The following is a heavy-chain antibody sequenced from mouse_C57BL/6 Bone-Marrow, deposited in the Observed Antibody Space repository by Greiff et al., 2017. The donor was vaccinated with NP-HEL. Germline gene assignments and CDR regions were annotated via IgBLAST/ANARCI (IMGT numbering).Heavy chain of an antibody. CDR2: ISNLVYSI. V-gene: IGHV5-15*02. Sequence: EVQGVESGGGLVQPGGSRKLSCAASGFTFSDYGMAWVRQAPGKGPEWVAFISNLVYSIYYADTVTGRFTISRENAKNTLYLEMSSLRSEDTAMYYCARDYYGSSYWYFDVWGAGTTVTVSS. CDR3: ARDYYGSSYWYFDV. J-gene: IGHJ1*01. CDR1: GFTFSDYG. D-gene: IGHD1-1*01.